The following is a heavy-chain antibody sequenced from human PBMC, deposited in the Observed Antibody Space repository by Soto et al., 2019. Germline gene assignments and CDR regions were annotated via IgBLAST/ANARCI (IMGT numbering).Heavy chain of an antibody. D-gene: IGHD1-26*01. CDR1: GFTFSSYG. CDR2: ISYDGSNK. Sequence: QVQLVESGGGVVQPGRSLRLSCAASGFTFSSYGMHWVRQAPGKGLEWVAVISYDGSNKYYADSVKGRFTISRDNSKNTLYLQMNSLRAEDTAVYYCANSVRGYFSAFDIWGQGTMVTVSS. J-gene: IGHJ3*02. V-gene: IGHV3-30*18. CDR3: ANSVRGYFSAFDI.